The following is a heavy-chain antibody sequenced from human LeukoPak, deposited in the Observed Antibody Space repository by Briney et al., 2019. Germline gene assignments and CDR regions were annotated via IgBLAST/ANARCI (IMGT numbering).Heavy chain of an antibody. CDR2: IYYSGST. J-gene: IGHJ4*02. V-gene: IGHV4-59*01. D-gene: IGHD6-19*01. CDR3: ARDPERSCDSSGWYYFDY. Sequence: SETLSLTCTVSGGSISSYYWSWIRQPPGKGLEWIGYIYYSGSTNYNPSLKSRVTLSVDTSKNQFSLKLSSVTAADTAVYYCARDPERSCDSSGWYYFDYWGQGTLVTVSS. CDR1: GGSISSYY.